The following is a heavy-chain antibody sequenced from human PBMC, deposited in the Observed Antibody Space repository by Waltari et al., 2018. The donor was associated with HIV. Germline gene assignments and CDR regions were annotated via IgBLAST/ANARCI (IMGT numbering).Heavy chain of an antibody. CDR2: IYYSGST. CDR3: ARHLLIAAAGLNWFDP. Sequence: QLQLQESGPGLVKPSETLSLTCTVSGGSISSSSYYWGWIRQPPGTGLEWIGSIYYSGSTYYNPSLKSRVTISVDTSKNQFSLKLSSVTAADTAVYYCARHLLIAAAGLNWFDPWGQGTLVTVSS. D-gene: IGHD6-13*01. CDR1: GGSISSSSYY. J-gene: IGHJ5*02. V-gene: IGHV4-39*01.